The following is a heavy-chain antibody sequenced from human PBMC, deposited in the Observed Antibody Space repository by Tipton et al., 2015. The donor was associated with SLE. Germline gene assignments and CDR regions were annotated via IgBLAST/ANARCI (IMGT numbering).Heavy chain of an antibody. CDR2: IYYSGST. Sequence: LRLSCTVSGGSISSSSYYWGWIRQPPGKGLEWIGSIYYSGSTYYNPSLKSRVTISVDTSKNQFSLKRSSVTAADTAVYYCASFDPDYWGQGTLVTVSS. CDR1: GGSISSSSYY. V-gene: IGHV4-39*01. J-gene: IGHJ4*02. CDR3: ASFDPDY.